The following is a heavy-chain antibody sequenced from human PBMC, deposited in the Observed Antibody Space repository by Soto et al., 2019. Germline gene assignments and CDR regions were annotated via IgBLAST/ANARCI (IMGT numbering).Heavy chain of an antibody. J-gene: IGHJ6*02. CDR2: INPSGGST. CDR1: GYTFTSYY. D-gene: IGHD6-19*01. Sequence: ASVKVSCKASGYTFTSYYMHWVRQAPGQGLEWMGIINPSGGSTSYAQKFQGRVTMTRDTSTSTVYMELSSLRSEDTAVYYCAILYSSGWFYFTGPDYYYGMDVWGQGTTVTVSS. CDR3: AILYSSGWFYFTGPDYYYGMDV. V-gene: IGHV1-46*01.